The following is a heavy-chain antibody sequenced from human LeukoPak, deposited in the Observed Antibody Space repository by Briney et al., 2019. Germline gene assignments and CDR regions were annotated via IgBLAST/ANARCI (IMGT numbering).Heavy chain of an antibody. V-gene: IGHV1-8*01. D-gene: IGHD1-1*01. Sequence: VSVRVSCKPSGYTFTGYDFNWVRQATRQRREWMGWVSPNSGDTGYAQKFQDRVKLTRNTSISPAYMELSRPRSDEPGVYYCARGPPNWAYDYWGPGTLVTVSS. J-gene: IGHJ4*02. CDR3: ARGPPNWAYDY. CDR2: VSPNSGDT. CDR1: GYTFTGYD.